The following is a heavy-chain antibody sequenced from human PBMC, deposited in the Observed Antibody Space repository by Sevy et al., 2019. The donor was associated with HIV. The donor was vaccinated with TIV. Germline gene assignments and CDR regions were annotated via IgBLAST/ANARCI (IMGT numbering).Heavy chain of an antibody. J-gene: IGHJ4*02. Sequence: GGSLRLSCAASGFTFSSYAMHWVRQAPGKGLEWVAVISCDGSNKYYADSVKGRFTISRDNSKNTLYLQMNSLRAEDTAVYYCAREPSLYCSGGSCTTRRPHPFDYWGQGTLVTVSS. CDR1: GFTFSSYA. V-gene: IGHV3-30-3*01. CDR3: AREPSLYCSGGSCTTRRPHPFDY. D-gene: IGHD2-15*01. CDR2: ISCDGSNK.